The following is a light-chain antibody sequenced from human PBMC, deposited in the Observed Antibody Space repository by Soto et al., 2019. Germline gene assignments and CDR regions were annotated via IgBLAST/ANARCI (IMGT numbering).Light chain of an antibody. CDR2: DAS. Sequence: EIVLTQSPATLSLSPGDRATLSCRASQSISSYLGWYQQNPGQAPRLLIYDASNRATVIPARFSGSGSWTDFTLTISSLEPEDFAVYDCQQRSSWPLTFGQGTKVEFK. J-gene: IGKJ1*01. CDR1: QSISSY. CDR3: QQRSSWPLT. V-gene: IGKV3-11*01.